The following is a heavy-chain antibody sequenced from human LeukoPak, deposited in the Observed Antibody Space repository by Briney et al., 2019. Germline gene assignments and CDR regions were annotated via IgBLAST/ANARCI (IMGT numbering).Heavy chain of an antibody. Sequence: GGSLRLSCAASGFTFSLYWMSWVRQAPGKGLEWVANIKQDGSEKYYVDSVKGRFTISRDNAKNSLYLQMNSLRAEDTALYYCARDLTPYCSNGICFDAFDIWGQGTMVTVSS. V-gene: IGHV3-7*01. CDR1: GFTFSLYW. J-gene: IGHJ3*02. CDR3: ARDLTPYCSNGICFDAFDI. D-gene: IGHD2-8*01. CDR2: IKQDGSEK.